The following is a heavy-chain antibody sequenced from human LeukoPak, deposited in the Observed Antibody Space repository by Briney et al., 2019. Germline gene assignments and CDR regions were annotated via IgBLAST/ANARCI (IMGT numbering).Heavy chain of an antibody. CDR2: IYHSGST. CDR3: ARAIAYSSGWYPPDY. V-gene: IGHV4-39*07. CDR1: GGSISSDGYS. Sequence: SETLSLTCAVSGGSISSDGYSWSWIRQPPGKGLEWIGSIYHSGSTYYNPSLKSRVTISVDTSKNQFSLKLSSVTAADTAVYYCARAIAYSSGWYPPDYWGQGTLVTVSS. D-gene: IGHD6-19*01. J-gene: IGHJ4*02.